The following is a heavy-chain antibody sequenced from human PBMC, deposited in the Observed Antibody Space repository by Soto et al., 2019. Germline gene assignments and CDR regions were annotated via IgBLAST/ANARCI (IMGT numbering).Heavy chain of an antibody. D-gene: IGHD1-7*01. CDR2: SRDKGNSYST. J-gene: IGHJ4*02. V-gene: IGHV3-72*01. Sequence: EVQLVESGGGLVQPGGSLILSCAGSGFTFSDYYIDWVRQAPGKGLEWVGRSRDKGNSYSTDYAASVKGRFTISRDASKNSLFLQMNSLKTEDTALYYCTRSITGTTSSDYWGQGTLVTVSS. CDR3: TRSITGTTSSDY. CDR1: GFTFSDYY.